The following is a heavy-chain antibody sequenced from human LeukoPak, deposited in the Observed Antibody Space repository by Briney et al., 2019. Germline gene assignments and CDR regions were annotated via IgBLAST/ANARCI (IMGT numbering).Heavy chain of an antibody. D-gene: IGHD5-18*01. CDR3: VREEAHTYNFDF. CDR2: LKSSGDTT. Sequence: ASVKVSCKTSGYTSTSYHMHWVRQAPGQGLEWVGILKSSGDTTVYAQKFQGRVTVTRDTSTSTVYMELSSLSSEDTALYYCVREEAHTYNFDFWGPGTLVTVSS. CDR1: GYTSTSYH. V-gene: IGHV1-46*01. J-gene: IGHJ4*02.